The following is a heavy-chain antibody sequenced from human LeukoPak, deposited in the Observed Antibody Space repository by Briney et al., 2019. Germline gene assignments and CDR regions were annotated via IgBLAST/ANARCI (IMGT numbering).Heavy chain of an antibody. J-gene: IGHJ4*02. CDR2: IYYSGST. D-gene: IGHD1-1*01. V-gene: IGHV4-59*08. Sequence: SETLSLTCTVSGGSISSYYWSWIRQPPGKGLEWIGYIYYSGSTNYNPSLKSRVTISVDTSKHQFSLKLSSVTAADTAVYYCASSNSIHLLLDYWGQGTLVAVSS. CDR3: ASSNSIHLLLDY. CDR1: GGSISSYY.